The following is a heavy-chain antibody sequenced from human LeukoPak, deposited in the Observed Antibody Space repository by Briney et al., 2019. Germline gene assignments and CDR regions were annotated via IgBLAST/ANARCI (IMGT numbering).Heavy chain of an antibody. CDR1: GGSISSGGYY. V-gene: IGHV4-31*03. J-gene: IGHJ4*02. D-gene: IGHD6-25*01. Sequence: SETLSLTCTVSGGSISSGGYYWSWIRQHPGKGLEWIGYIYYSGSTYYNPSLKGRVTISVDTSKNQFSLKLSSVTAADTAVYYCARFLRRESSAGYWGQGTLVTVSS. CDR2: IYYSGST. CDR3: ARFLRRESSAGY.